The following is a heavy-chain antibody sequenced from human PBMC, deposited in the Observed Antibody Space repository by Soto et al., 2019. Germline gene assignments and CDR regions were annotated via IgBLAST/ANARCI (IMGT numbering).Heavy chain of an antibody. Sequence: PYETFSSSCSVSGGSINSSSYFWGWVRQPPGKVLAWIGSIYYSGSTYYNPSLRSRVTISVHTSKNQFALKLSAVTAADTAVFYCARHYSSGSRNWFDPWCQGTLVTV. V-gene: IGHV4-39*01. CDR3: ARHYSSGSRNWFDP. CDR2: IYYSGST. D-gene: IGHD6-19*01. CDR1: GGSINSSSYF. J-gene: IGHJ5*02.